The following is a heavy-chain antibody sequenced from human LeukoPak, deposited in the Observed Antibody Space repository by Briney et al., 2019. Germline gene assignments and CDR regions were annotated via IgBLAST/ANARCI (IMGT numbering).Heavy chain of an antibody. V-gene: IGHV4-34*01. Sequence: SETLSLTCAVYGGSFSGYYWSWIRQPPGKGLEGIGEINHSGSTNYNPSLKSRVTISVDTSKNQFSLKLSSVTAADTAVYYCASRALAYDFWSGPSSYYFDYWGQGTLVTVSS. CDR1: GGSFSGYY. CDR2: INHSGST. CDR3: ASRALAYDFWSGPSSYYFDY. J-gene: IGHJ4*02. D-gene: IGHD3-3*01.